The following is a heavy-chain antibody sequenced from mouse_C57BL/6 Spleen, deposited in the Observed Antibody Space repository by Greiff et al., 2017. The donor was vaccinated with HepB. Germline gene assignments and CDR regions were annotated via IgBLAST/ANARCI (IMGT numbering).Heavy chain of an antibody. Sequence: VQLQQSGAELVRPGTSVKLSCKASGYTFTSYWMHWVKQRPGQGLEWIGVIDPSDSYTNYNQKFKGKATLTVDTSSSTAYMQLSSLTSEDSAVYYCASLDSSGYGYWGQGTTLTVSS. CDR3: ASLDSSGYGY. D-gene: IGHD3-2*02. CDR1: GYTFTSYW. J-gene: IGHJ2*01. CDR2: IDPSDSYT. V-gene: IGHV1-59*01.